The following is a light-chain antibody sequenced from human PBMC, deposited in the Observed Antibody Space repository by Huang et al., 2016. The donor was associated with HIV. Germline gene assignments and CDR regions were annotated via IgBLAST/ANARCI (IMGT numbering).Light chain of an antibody. J-gene: IGKJ3*01. CDR1: QSVSSDY. Sequence: EIVLTQSPGTLSLSPGGRATLSCRASQSVSSDYLGWYQQKPGRAPRLLIDGASSRATGTPDRFSGSGSGTDFTLTISRLEPEDFAVYYCQQYGRSPFTFGPGTKVDMK. CDR2: GAS. CDR3: QQYGRSPFT. V-gene: IGKV3-20*01.